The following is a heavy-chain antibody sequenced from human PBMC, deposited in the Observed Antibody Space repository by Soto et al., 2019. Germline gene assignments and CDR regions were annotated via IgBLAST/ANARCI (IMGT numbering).Heavy chain of an antibody. D-gene: IGHD3-3*01. Sequence: QITLKESGPTLVKPTQTLTLTCTFSGFSLSTSGVGVGWIRQPPGKALEWLALIYWNDDKRYSPSLKSRLTITKDTSKNQVVLTMTNMDPVDTATYYCAHSSYYDFWSGYPKADYWGQGTLVTVSS. V-gene: IGHV2-5*01. CDR3: AHSSYYDFWSGYPKADY. CDR1: GFSLSTSGVG. J-gene: IGHJ4*02. CDR2: IYWNDDK.